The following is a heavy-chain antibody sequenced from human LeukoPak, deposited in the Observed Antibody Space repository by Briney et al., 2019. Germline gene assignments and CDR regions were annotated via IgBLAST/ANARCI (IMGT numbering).Heavy chain of an antibody. D-gene: IGHD4-23*01. CDR1: GGSISSASYD. V-gene: IGHV4-61*09. J-gene: IGHJ5*02. CDR2: IYNSGSS. CDR3: ARGAPRWWFDP. Sequence: PSQTLSLTCTVSGGSISSASYDWSWIRQPAGKGLEWFRHIYNSGSSNYNPSLHSLVAISVDTSKHQFSLKLSSVTAADTAVYYCARGAPRWWFDPWGQGTLVTVSS.